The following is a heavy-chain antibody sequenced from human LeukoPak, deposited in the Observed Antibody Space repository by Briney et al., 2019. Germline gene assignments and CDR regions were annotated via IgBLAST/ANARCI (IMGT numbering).Heavy chain of an antibody. D-gene: IGHD4-23*01. CDR3: ARTYYGGNSFYFDY. J-gene: IGHJ4*02. V-gene: IGHV4-59*08. Sequence: SETLSLTCTVSGGSISSYYWSWIRQPAGKGLEWIGYIYYSGSTSYNPSLKSRVTISVDTSKNQFSLKLSSVTAADTAVYYCARTYYGGNSFYFDYWGQGTLVTVSS. CDR1: GGSISSYY. CDR2: IYYSGST.